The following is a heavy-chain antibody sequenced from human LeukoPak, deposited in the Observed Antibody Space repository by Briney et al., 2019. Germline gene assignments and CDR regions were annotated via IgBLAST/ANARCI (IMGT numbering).Heavy chain of an antibody. D-gene: IGHD6-13*01. CDR2: LNHSGST. CDR3: ARVGFSSSSDY. J-gene: IGHJ4*02. V-gene: IGHV4-34*01. Sequence: PSETLSLTCAVYGGSFSGFYWSWIRQPPGKGLAWIGELNHSGSTNYNPSLKSRVTISVDTSKNQFSLKLSSVTAADTAVYYCARVGFSSSSDYWGQGTLVTVSS. CDR1: GGSFSGFY.